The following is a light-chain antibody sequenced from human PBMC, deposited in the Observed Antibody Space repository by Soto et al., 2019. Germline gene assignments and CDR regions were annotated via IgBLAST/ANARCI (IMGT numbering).Light chain of an antibody. J-gene: IGLJ3*02. CDR3: SSYTSSSTRV. Sequence: QSVLTQTPSVSGAPGQKITMSCTGSSSNIGAGYDVHWYQQVPGAAPRLLIYADNNRPSGVSNRFSGSKSGNTASLTISGLQAEDEADYYCSSYTSSSTRVFGGGTKLTVL. V-gene: IGLV1-40*01. CDR1: SSNIGAGYD. CDR2: ADN.